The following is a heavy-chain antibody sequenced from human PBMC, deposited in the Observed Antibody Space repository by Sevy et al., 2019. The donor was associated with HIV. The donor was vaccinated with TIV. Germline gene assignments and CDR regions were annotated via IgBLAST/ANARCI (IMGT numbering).Heavy chain of an antibody. CDR1: GDSISRYY. V-gene: IGHV4-59*13. D-gene: IGHD1-26*01. CDR2: MYYSGST. CDR3: ARRQGAAEWGYYFDY. J-gene: IGHJ4*02. Sequence: SETVSLTCTVSGDSISRYYWSWIRQPPGKRLEWIAYMYYSGSTNYNPSLKSRVTISVDTSKNQLSLKLSSVTAADTAVYYCARRQGAAEWGYYFDYWGQGTLVTVSS.